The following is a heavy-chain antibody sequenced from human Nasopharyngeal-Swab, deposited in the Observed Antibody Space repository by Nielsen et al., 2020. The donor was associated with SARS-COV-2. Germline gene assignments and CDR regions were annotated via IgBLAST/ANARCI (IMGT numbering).Heavy chain of an antibody. V-gene: IGHV3-48*03. D-gene: IGHD5-24*01. J-gene: IGHJ4*02. CDR2: ISSSGSTI. CDR3: ARLRDGYNYAIDY. CDR1: GFTFSSYA. Sequence: GESLKISCAASGFTFSSYAMHWVRQAPGKGLEWVSYISSSGSTIYYADSVKGRFTISRDNAKNSLYLQMNSLRAEDTAVYYCARLRDGYNYAIDYWGQGTLVTVSS.